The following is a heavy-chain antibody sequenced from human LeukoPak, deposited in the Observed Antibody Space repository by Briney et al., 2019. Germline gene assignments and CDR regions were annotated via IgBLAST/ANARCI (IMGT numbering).Heavy chain of an antibody. D-gene: IGHD3-3*01. V-gene: IGHV1-69*06. CDR3: ARTAYYDFWSGYYEAPLWY. Sequence: GASVKVSCKASGGTFSSYAISWVRQTPGQGLEWMGGIIPIFGTANYAQKFQGRVTITADKSTSTAYMELSSLRSEDTAVYYCARTAYYDFWSGYYEAPLWYWGQGTLVTVSS. CDR1: GGTFSSYA. J-gene: IGHJ4*02. CDR2: IIPIFGTA.